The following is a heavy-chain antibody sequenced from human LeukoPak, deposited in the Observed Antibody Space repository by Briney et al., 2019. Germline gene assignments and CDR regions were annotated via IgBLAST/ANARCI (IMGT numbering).Heavy chain of an antibody. CDR1: GFTFSSYW. V-gene: IGHV3-7*01. J-gene: IGHJ4*02. CDR3: ARDGQGDGYNQDY. Sequence: PGGSLRLSCTASGFTFSSYWMSWVRQAPGKGLEWVANIKQDGSEKYYVDSVKGRFTISRDNAKNSLYLQMNSLRAEDTAVYYCARDGQGDGYNQDYWGQGTLVTVSS. D-gene: IGHD5-24*01. CDR2: IKQDGSEK.